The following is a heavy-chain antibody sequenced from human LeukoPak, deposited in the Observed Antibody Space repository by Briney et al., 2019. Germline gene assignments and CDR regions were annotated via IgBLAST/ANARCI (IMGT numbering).Heavy chain of an antibody. CDR2: IYYSGST. CDR1: GGSVSSYY. J-gene: IGHJ3*02. D-gene: IGHD3-3*02. V-gene: IGHV4-59*02. CDR3: ARAFFIRRSLGAFDI. Sequence: SETLSLTCTVSGGSVSSYYWSWIRQPPGKGLEWSGYIYYSGSTNYNPSLKSRVTISVDTSKNQFSLKLSSVTAADTAVYYCARAFFIRRSLGAFDIWGQGTMVTVSS.